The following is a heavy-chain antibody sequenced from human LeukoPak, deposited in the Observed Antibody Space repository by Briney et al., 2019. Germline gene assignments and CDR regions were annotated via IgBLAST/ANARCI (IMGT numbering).Heavy chain of an antibody. V-gene: IGHV1-18*01. D-gene: IGHD3-22*01. CDR3: ARLQSAGYYLGGVNYYYYYMDV. CDR2: ISVYNGNT. Sequence: GASVKVSCKASGYTFTSYGISWVRQAPGQGLEWMGWISVYNGNTNYAQNLQGRVTMTTDTSTSTAYMELRSLRSDDTAVYYCARLQSAGYYLGGVNYYYYYMDVWGKGTTVTISS. J-gene: IGHJ6*03. CDR1: GYTFTSYG.